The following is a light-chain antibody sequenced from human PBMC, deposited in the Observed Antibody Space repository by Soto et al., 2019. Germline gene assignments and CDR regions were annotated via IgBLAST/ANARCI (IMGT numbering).Light chain of an antibody. Sequence: QSVLTQPAAVSGSPGQSMTISCTRTSSDVGGYNYVSWYQQHPGKAPKLMIYDVSNRPSGVSNRFSGSKSGNTASLTISGLQAEDEADYYCSSYTSSSPYVFGTGTKVTVL. CDR3: SSYTSSSPYV. CDR1: SSDVGGYNY. V-gene: IGLV2-14*01. J-gene: IGLJ1*01. CDR2: DVS.